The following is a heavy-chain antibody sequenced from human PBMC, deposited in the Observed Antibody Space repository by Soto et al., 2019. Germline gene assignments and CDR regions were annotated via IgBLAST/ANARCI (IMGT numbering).Heavy chain of an antibody. V-gene: IGHV3-7*01. J-gene: IGHJ5*02. CDR2: IKQDGSEK. CDR1: GFTFSDYW. Sequence: EAQLVESGGGLVQPGGSLRVSCAVSGFTFSDYWMSWVRQAPGKGLEWVAKIKQDGSEKDYVDSVKGRFTISRDNANNSLYPHMYSLRVEDTAIYYCARGGRDAYDWFDPWGQGTLVTVSS. CDR3: ARGGRDAYDWFDP. D-gene: IGHD3-16*01.